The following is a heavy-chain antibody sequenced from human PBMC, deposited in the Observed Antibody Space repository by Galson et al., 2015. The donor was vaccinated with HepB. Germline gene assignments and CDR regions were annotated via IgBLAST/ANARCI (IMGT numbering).Heavy chain of an antibody. CDR3: AREQTTENLVGATGRGINWFDP. D-gene: IGHD1-26*01. CDR1: GGTFSSYA. J-gene: IGHJ5*02. CDR2: IIPIFGTA. V-gene: IGHV1-69*13. Sequence: SVKVSCKASGGTFSSYAISWVRQAPGQGLEWMGGIIPIFGTANYAQKFQGRVTITADESTSTAYMELSNLRSEDTAVYYCAREQTTENLVGATGRGINWFDPWGQGTLVTVSS.